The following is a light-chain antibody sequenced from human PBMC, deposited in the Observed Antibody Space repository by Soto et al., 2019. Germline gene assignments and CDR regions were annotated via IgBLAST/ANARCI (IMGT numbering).Light chain of an antibody. CDR3: QQYNSSPWT. CDR1: QSISSW. V-gene: IGKV1-5*03. CDR2: KAS. Sequence: DIQMTPSPSTLSASVGDRVTITCRASQSISSWLAWYQQKPGKAPKLLIYKASSLESGVPSRFSGSGSGTEFTLTISSLQPDDFATYYCQQYNSSPWTFGQGTKVEIK. J-gene: IGKJ1*01.